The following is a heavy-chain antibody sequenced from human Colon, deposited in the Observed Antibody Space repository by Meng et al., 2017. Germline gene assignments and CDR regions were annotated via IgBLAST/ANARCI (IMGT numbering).Heavy chain of an antibody. CDR1: GGSISSYY. V-gene: IGHV4-59*01. Sequence: SETLSLTCTVSGGSISSYYWSWIRQPPGKGLEWIGYIYYSGSTNYNPSLKSRVTISVDTSKNQFSLKLSSVTAADTAVYYCAREGHYGGKAYYYYYGMDVWGQGTTVTVSS. D-gene: IGHD4-23*01. CDR2: IYYSGST. CDR3: AREGHYGGKAYYYYYGMDV. J-gene: IGHJ6*02.